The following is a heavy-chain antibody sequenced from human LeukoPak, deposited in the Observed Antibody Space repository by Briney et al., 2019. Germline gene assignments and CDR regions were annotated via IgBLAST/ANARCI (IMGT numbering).Heavy chain of an antibody. CDR1: RFTISSYA. Sequence: GGSLRLSCAASRFTISSYAMSWVRQAPGKGLEWVSGISGSSGSTYYADSVKGRFTISRDNSKNTLFLQMNSLRAVDTAVYYCAKGGSSSWDYFDYWGQGTLVTVSS. CDR3: AKGGSSSWDYFDY. J-gene: IGHJ4*02. V-gene: IGHV3-23*01. D-gene: IGHD6-13*01. CDR2: ISGSSGST.